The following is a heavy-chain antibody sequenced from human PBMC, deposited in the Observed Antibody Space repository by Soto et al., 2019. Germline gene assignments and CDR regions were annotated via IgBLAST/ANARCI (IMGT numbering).Heavy chain of an antibody. CDR3: AKAQSPLCSSTSCYAPNFDY. J-gene: IGHJ4*02. CDR2: ISGSGGST. V-gene: IGHV3-23*01. D-gene: IGHD2-2*01. CDR1: GFTFSSYA. Sequence: GGSLRLSCAASGFTFSSYAMSWVRQAPGKGLEWVSAISGSGGSTYYADSVKGRFTISRDNSKNTLYLQMNSLRAEDTAVYYCAKAQSPLCSSTSCYAPNFDYWGQGTLVTVSS.